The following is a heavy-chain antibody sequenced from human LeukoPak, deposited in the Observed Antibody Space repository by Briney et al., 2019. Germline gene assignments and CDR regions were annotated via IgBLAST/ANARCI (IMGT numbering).Heavy chain of an antibody. V-gene: IGHV4-34*01. CDR3: ARGKPRKDFDY. CDR2: INHSGST. CDR1: GGSFSGYY. J-gene: IGHJ4*02. Sequence: SETLSLTCAVYGGSFSGYYRSWIRQPPGKGLEWIGEINHSGSTNYNPFLKSRVTISVDTSKNQFSLKLSSVTAADTAVYYCARGKPRKDFDYWGQGTLVTVSS.